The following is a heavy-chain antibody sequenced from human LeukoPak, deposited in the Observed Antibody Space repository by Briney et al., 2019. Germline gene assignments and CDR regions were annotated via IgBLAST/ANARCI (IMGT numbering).Heavy chain of an antibody. D-gene: IGHD3-22*01. V-gene: IGHV3-74*01. CDR2: INSDGSTT. CDR1: GFTFSSYW. CDR3: AKIGYDSSGYPYYYYYYMDV. Sequence: GGSLRLSCAASGFTFSSYWMHWVRQAPGKGLVWVSRINSDGSTTSYADSVKGRFTISRDNAKNTLYLQMNSLRAEDTAVYYCAKIGYDSSGYPYYYYYYMDVWGKGTTVTISS. J-gene: IGHJ6*03.